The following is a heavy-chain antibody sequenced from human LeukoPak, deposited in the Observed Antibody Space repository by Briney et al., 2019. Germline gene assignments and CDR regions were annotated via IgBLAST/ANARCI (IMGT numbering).Heavy chain of an antibody. D-gene: IGHD1-26*01. CDR1: SASISSNY. J-gene: IGHJ4*02. CDR3: ANGANSGSYFED. CDR2: MYTSGNT. Sequence: PSETLSLTCTVSSASISSNYWSWIRQPAGKGLEWIGRMYTSGNTHYSPSLKSRVTMSVDTSKNQFSLNLTSVTAADTAVYYCANGANSGSYFEDWGQGTLVTVSS. V-gene: IGHV4-4*07.